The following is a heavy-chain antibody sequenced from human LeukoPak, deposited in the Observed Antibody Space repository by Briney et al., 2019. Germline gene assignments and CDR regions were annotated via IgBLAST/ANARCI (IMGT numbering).Heavy chain of an antibody. CDR2: FHPGDDEV. J-gene: IGHJ1*01. Sequence: APVKVSCRVSGYTLTEVSIHWVRQAPGTGLEWMGGFHPGDDEVLSAQKFQGRVTMTEDTSTDTAYMELSSLGSEDTAVYYCATFRLPGEYFQHWGQGTLVIVSS. V-gene: IGHV1-24*01. CDR1: GYTLTEVS. CDR3: ATFRLPGEYFQH.